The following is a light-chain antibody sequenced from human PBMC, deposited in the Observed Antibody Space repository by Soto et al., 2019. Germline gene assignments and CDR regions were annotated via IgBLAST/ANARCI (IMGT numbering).Light chain of an antibody. CDR1: QSVSGN. Sequence: EIVMTQSPATLSVSPGERVTLSCRASQSVSGNLAWYQQEPGQAPRLLIHGASTRATDIPARFSGSGSGTEFTLTINSLQSEDFAVYYCQQYNNWLFTFGGGTRVEIK. CDR2: GAS. V-gene: IGKV3-15*01. J-gene: IGKJ4*01. CDR3: QQYNNWLFT.